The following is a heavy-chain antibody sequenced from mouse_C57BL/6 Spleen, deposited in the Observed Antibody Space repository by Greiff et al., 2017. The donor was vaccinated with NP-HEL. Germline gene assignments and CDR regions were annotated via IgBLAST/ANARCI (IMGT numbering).Heavy chain of an antibody. CDR3: AREDYYGSSPDY. D-gene: IGHD1-1*01. CDR1: GFTFSSYA. V-gene: IGHV5-4*01. CDR2: ISDGGSYT. Sequence: EVQLVESGGGLVKPGGSLKLSCAASGFTFSSYAMSWVRQTPETRLEWVATISDGGSYTYYPDNVKGRFTISRDNAKNNLYLQMSHLKSEDTAMYYCAREDYYGSSPDYWGQGATLTVSS. J-gene: IGHJ2*01.